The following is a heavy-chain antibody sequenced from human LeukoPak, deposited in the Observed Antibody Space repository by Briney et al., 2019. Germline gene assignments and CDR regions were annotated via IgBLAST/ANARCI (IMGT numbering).Heavy chain of an antibody. CDR1: NGPTNTYQ. V-gene: IGHV4-59*12. CDR3: ARDMCTGGRCYSSFTGAFDI. Sequence: SETLSLTCTVSNGPTNTYQWTWIRQPPGRGLEWNGNIHYSGSANYNPSLKSRVIISLDTSKIQFSLKLSPVTAADTAVYYCARDMCTGGRCYSSFTGAFDIWGQGTLVTVSS. CDR2: IHYSGSA. D-gene: IGHD2-15*01. J-gene: IGHJ4*02.